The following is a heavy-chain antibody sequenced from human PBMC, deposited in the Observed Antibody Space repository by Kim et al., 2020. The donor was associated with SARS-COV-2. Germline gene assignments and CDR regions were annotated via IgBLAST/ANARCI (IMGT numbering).Heavy chain of an antibody. Sequence: SVKVSCKASGGTFSSYAISWVRQAPGQGLEWMGGIIPIFGTANYAQKFQGRVTITADESTSTAYMELSSLRSEDTAVYYCARLWEVGRYCSSTSCYGYGMDVWGQGTTVTVSS. J-gene: IGHJ6*02. CDR2: IIPIFGTA. CDR1: GGTFSSYA. D-gene: IGHD2-2*01. V-gene: IGHV1-69*13. CDR3: ARLWEVGRYCSSTSCYGYGMDV.